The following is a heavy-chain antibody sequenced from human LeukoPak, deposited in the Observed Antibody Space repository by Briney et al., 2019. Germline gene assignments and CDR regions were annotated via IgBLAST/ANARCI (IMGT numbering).Heavy chain of an antibody. Sequence: SETLSLTCTVSGYSISSGYYWGWIRQPPGKGLEWIGSIYHSGSTYYNPSLKSRVTISVDTSKNQFSLKLSSVTAADTAVYYCARDIGDYWGQGTLVTVSS. CDR3: ARDIGDY. CDR2: IYHSGST. J-gene: IGHJ4*02. D-gene: IGHD1-26*01. V-gene: IGHV4-38-2*02. CDR1: GYSISSGYY.